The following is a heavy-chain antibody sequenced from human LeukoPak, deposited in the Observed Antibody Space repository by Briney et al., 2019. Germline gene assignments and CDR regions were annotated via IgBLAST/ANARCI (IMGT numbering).Heavy chain of an antibody. D-gene: IGHD3-16*01. CDR2: MYYSGST. CDR3: ARGGRVFDY. J-gene: IGHJ4*02. Sequence: SETLSLTCTVSGGSFSSNSYYWGWIRQPPGKGLEWIGSMYYSGSTYYNPSLKSRVTISVDTSKNQFSLKLSSVTAADTAVYYCARGGRVFDYWGQGTLVTVSS. V-gene: IGHV4-39*07. CDR1: GGSFSSNSYY.